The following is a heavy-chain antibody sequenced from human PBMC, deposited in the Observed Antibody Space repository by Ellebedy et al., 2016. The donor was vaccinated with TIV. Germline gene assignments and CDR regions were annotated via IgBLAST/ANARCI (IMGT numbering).Heavy chain of an antibody. D-gene: IGHD5-24*01. Sequence: GESLKISCAASGFTFSSYWMSWVRQAPGKGLEWVANIKQDGSEKYYVDSVKGRFTISRDNAKNSLYLQMNNLRAEDTAVYYCARDRMAGDFDYWGQGTLVTVSS. J-gene: IGHJ4*02. V-gene: IGHV3-7*01. CDR1: GFTFSSYW. CDR2: IKQDGSEK. CDR3: ARDRMAGDFDY.